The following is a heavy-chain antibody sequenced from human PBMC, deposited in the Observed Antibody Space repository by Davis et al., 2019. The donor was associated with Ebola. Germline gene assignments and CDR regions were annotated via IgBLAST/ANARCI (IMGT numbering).Heavy chain of an antibody. CDR2: IYYSGST. CDR1: GFTFSSYS. D-gene: IGHD3-16*01. CDR3: ANVLITLGGYFDY. J-gene: IGHJ4*02. V-gene: IGHV4-59*01. Sequence: PGGSLRLSCAASGFTFSSYSMNWVRQAPGKGLEWIGYIYYSGSTNYNPSLKSRVTISVDTSKNQFSLKLSSVTAADTAVYYCANVLITLGGYFDYWGQGTLVTVSS.